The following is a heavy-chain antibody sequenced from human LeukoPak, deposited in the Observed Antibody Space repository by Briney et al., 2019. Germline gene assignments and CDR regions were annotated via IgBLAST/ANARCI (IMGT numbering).Heavy chain of an antibody. CDR3: ARVGIAAAGTVDY. J-gene: IGHJ4*02. V-gene: IGHV3-66*01. CDR1: GFTVSSNY. Sequence: GGSLRLSCAASGFTVSSNYMSWVRQAPGKGLEWVSVIYSGGSTYYADSVKGRFTISRDNSKNTLYLQMNSLRAEDTAVYYCARVGIAAAGTVDYWGQGTLVTISS. CDR2: IYSGGST. D-gene: IGHD6-13*01.